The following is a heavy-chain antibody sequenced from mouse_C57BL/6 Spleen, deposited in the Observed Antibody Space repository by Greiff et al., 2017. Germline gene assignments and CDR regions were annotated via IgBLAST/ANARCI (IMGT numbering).Heavy chain of an antibody. J-gene: IGHJ4*01. CDR3: ARERDEDAMDY. Sequence: EVQVVESGGGLVKPGGSLKLSCAASGFTFSDYGMHWVRQAPEKGLEWVAYISSGSSTIYYADTVKGRFTISRDNAKNTLFLQMTSLRSEDTAMYYCARERDEDAMDYWGQGTSVTVSS. V-gene: IGHV5-17*01. CDR2: ISSGSSTI. CDR1: GFTFSDYG. D-gene: IGHD3-3*01.